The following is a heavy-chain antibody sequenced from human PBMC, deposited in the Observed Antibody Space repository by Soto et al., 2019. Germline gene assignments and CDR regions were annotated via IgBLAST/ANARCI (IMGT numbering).Heavy chain of an antibody. V-gene: IGHV5-51*01. CDR1: GYSFASYW. CDR3: ASPLTYSSGWYI. CDR2: IYPGDSDS. J-gene: IGHJ3*02. Sequence: GESLKISCKGSGYSFASYWIGWVRQMPGKGLEWMGTIYPGDSDSRXXXXXXXXXXXXXDKXXSTAYLQWSSLKASDTAMYYCASPLTYSSGWYIWGQGTMVTVSS. D-gene: IGHD6-19*01.